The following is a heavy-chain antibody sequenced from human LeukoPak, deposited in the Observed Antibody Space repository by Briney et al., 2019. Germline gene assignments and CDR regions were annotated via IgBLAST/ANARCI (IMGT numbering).Heavy chain of an antibody. V-gene: IGHV3-23*01. CDR1: GFTFSSYG. D-gene: IGHD1-26*01. Sequence: GGSLRLSCTASGFTFSSYGMDWVRQAPGKGLEWVSVISGNGGSTYYAESVKGRFTISRDNSKNTLYLQMNSLRAEDTAVYSCARAGVTNLLGETYWYFDLWGRGTLVTVSS. J-gene: IGHJ2*01. CDR2: ISGNGGST. CDR3: ARAGVTNLLGETYWYFDL.